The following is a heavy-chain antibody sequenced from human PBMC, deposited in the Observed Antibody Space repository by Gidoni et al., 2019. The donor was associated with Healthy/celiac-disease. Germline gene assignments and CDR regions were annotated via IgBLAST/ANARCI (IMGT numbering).Heavy chain of an antibody. CDR1: GGSFSGYY. J-gene: IGHJ6*04. CDR3: ASIVVVPADYYYYGMDV. Sequence: QVQLQQWGAGLFKPSATLSLTCAVYGGSFSGYYWSWIRQPPGKGLDWIGEIKHSGSTNYNPSLKSRVTKSLDTSKNQFSVKLSSVTAADTAVYYCASIVVVPADYYYYGMDVWGKGTTVTVSS. D-gene: IGHD2-2*01. CDR2: IKHSGST. V-gene: IGHV4-34*01.